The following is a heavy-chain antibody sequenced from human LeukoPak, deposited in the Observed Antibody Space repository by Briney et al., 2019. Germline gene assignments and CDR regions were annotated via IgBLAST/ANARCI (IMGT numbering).Heavy chain of an antibody. D-gene: IGHD3-16*02. CDR2: INHSRST. V-gene: IGHV4-34*01. J-gene: IGHJ4*02. CDR1: GGSFSGYY. Sequence: SETLSLTCAVYGGSFSGYYWSWIRQPPGKGLEWIGEINHSRSTNYNPSLKSRVTISVDTSKNQFSLKLSSVTAADTAVYYCARVVGAYDYVWGSYRYTGMDYWGQGTLVTVSS. CDR3: ARVVGAYDYVWGSYRYTGMDY.